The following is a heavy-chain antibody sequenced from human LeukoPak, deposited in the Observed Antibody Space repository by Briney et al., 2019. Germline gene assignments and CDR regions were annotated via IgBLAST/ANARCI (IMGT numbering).Heavy chain of an antibody. CDR3: ARDGVVAAAGGWFDP. V-gene: IGHV3-21*01. CDR1: GFTLRSYN. CDR2: ISSSSSYI. D-gene: IGHD6-13*01. J-gene: IGHJ5*02. Sequence: GGAPRISCGAPGFTLRSYNMNWGRQAPGKGAGGGSSISSSSSYIYYADSVKGRFTISRDNAKNSLYLQMNSLRAEDTAVYYCARDGVVAAAGGWFDPWGQGTLVTVSS.